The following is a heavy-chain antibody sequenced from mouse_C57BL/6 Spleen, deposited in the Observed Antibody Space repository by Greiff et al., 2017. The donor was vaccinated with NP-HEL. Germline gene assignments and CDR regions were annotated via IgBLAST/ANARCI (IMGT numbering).Heavy chain of an antibody. V-gene: IGHV5-9-1*02. CDR1: GFTFSSYA. CDR2: ISSGGDYI. Sequence: EVQLVESGEGLVKPGGSLKLSCAASGFTFSSYAMSWVRQTPEKRLEWVAYISSGGDYIYYADTVKGRFTISRDNARNTLYLQMSSLKSEDTAMYYCTREEDYSWYFDVWGTGTTVTVSS. D-gene: IGHD1-1*01. J-gene: IGHJ1*03. CDR3: TREEDYSWYFDV.